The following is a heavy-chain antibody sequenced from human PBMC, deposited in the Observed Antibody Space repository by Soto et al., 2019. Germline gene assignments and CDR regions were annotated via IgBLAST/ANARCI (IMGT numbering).Heavy chain of an antibody. V-gene: IGHV4-34*01. D-gene: IGHD2-2*01. Sequence: SETLSLTCAVYGESFSGYYWSCIRQPPGKGLEWIGEINHRGSTNYDPSLKSRVTISVDTAKNQFSLKLSSVTAADTAVYYCARGGNQDYWGQGTLVTV. CDR1: GESFSGYY. J-gene: IGHJ4*02. CDR2: INHRGST. CDR3: ARGGNQDY.